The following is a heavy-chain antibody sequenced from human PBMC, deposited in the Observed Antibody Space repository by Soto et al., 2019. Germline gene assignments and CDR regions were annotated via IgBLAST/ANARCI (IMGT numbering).Heavy chain of an antibody. Sequence: EVQLVESGGGLIQPGGSLRLSCAVSGFTVSNNYMSWVRQAPGKGLEGVSVIYSGGYTAYGDSVKGRFTISRDNSKNTLNLQKKSLGAGDPAVYSGAAQPGGGGYWGQGTLVTVSS. V-gene: IGHV3-53*01. CDR1: GFTVSNNY. CDR3: AAQPGGGGY. J-gene: IGHJ4*02. CDR2: IYSGGYT. D-gene: IGHD2-2*01.